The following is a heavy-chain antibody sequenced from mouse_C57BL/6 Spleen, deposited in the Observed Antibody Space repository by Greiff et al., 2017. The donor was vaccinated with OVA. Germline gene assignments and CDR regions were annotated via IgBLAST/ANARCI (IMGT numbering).Heavy chain of an antibody. V-gene: IGHV1-81*01. CDR2: IYPRSGNT. CDR1: GYTFTSYG. D-gene: IGHD1-1*01. CDR3: ARRRITTVESAFDY. J-gene: IGHJ2*01. Sequence: VKLQESGAELARPGASVKLSCKASGYTFTSYGISWVKQSTGQGLEWIGEIYPRSGNTYYNEKFKGKATLTADKSSSTAYMELRSLTSEDSAVYFCARRRITTVESAFDYWGQGTTLTVSS.